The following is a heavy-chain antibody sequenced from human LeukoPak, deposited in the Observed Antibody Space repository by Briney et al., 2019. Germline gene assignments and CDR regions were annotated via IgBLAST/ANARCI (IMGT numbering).Heavy chain of an antibody. D-gene: IGHD5-12*01. CDR2: INEDGSEK. Sequence: GGSLRLSCAASVFTFIRYWMSCVRQAPGRGREGVANINEDGSEKFYVDSVKGRFTLSRHKAKNSLYLQMNSLRAEDTAVYYCAREGIVATMRVAQYYYYYGMDVWGQGTTVTVSS. J-gene: IGHJ6*02. V-gene: IGHV3-7*01. CDR1: VFTFIRYW. CDR3: AREGIVATMRVAQYYYYYGMDV.